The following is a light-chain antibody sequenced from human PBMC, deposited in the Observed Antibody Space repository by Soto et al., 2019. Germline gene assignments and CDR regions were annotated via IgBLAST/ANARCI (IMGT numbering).Light chain of an antibody. CDR1: QGISSY. J-gene: IGKJ5*01. Sequence: IRMTHSPSSLSASIGDTVTITFRASQGISSYLAWYQQKPGKAPKLLIYAASTLQSGVPSRFSGSGSGTEITLTISSLQPEDFATYYCQQLNSYPITFGQGTRLEIK. CDR3: QQLNSYPIT. V-gene: IGKV1-9*01. CDR2: AAS.